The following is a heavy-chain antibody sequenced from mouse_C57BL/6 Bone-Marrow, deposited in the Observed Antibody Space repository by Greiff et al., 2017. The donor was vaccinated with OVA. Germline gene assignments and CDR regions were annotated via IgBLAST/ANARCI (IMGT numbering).Heavy chain of an antibody. CDR3: AKDISNYVGYYAMDY. J-gene: IGHJ4*01. CDR2: IDPSDSST. V-gene: IGHV1-69*01. CDR1: GYTFPSYW. Sequence: QVQLQQPGAELVMPGASVKLSCKASGYTFPSYWMHWVKQRPGQGLEWIGEIDPSDSSTNYNQKFKGKSTLTVEKSSSTAYMQLSSLTSEDSAVYYCAKDISNYVGYYAMDYWGQGTSVTVSS. D-gene: IGHD2-5*01.